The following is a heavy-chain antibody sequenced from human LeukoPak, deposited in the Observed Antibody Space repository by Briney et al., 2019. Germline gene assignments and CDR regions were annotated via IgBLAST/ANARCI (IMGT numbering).Heavy chain of an antibody. CDR2: IWYDGNNK. D-gene: IGHD1-26*01. CDR1: GFTFSSYG. V-gene: IGHV3-33*03. CDR3: ATYSGRYGRVVY. J-gene: IGHJ4*02. Sequence: GRSLRLSCAASGFTFSSYGMHWVHQAPGKGLEWVAVIWYDGNNKYYADSVKGRFTISRDNGQNSLYLQMNSLTAEDTAVYYCATYSGRYGRVVYWGQGTLVTVSS.